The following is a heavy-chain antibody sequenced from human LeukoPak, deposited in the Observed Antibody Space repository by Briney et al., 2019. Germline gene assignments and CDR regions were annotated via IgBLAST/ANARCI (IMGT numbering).Heavy chain of an antibody. D-gene: IGHD3-10*01. V-gene: IGHV3-15*01. CDR1: GFTFSNAW. Sequence: GGSLRLSCAASGFTFSNAWMSWVRQAPGKGLEWVGRSKSKTDGGTTDYAAPVKGRFNISRDDSKNTLYLQMNSLKTEDTAVYYCTTDPPVTMVRGVTWGQGTLVTVSS. J-gene: IGHJ5*02. CDR2: SKSKTDGGTT. CDR3: TTDPPVTMVRGVT.